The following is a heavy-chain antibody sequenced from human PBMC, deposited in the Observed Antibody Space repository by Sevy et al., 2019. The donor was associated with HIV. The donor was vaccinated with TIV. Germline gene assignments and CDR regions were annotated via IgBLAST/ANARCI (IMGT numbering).Heavy chain of an antibody. D-gene: IGHD3-22*01. Sequence: GGSLRLSCAASGFTFSSYGMHWVRQAPGKGLEWVAVISYDGSNKYYADSVKGRFTISRDNSKNTLYLKMNSLRAEDTAAYYCAKADSSGYYYLDYWGQGTLVTVSS. CDR1: GFTFSSYG. V-gene: IGHV3-30*18. CDR3: AKADSSGYYYLDY. CDR2: ISYDGSNK. J-gene: IGHJ4*02.